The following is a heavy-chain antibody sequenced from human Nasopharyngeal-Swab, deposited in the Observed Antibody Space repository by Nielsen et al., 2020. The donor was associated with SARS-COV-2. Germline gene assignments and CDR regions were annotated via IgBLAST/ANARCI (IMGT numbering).Heavy chain of an antibody. V-gene: IGHV7-4-1*02. J-gene: IGHJ4*02. D-gene: IGHD5-18*01. Sequence: ASVKVSCKASGYTFTSYAMNWVRQAPGQGLEWMGWINTNTGNPTYAQGFTGRSVFSLDTSVSTAYLQISSLKAEDTAVYYCARDHPTQPGDTAMDNSDYWGQGTLITVSS. CDR3: ARDHPTQPGDTAMDNSDY. CDR1: GYTFTSYA. CDR2: INTNTGNP.